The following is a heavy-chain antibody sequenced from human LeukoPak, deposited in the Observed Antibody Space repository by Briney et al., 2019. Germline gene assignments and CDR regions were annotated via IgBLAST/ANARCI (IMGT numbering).Heavy chain of an antibody. CDR3: ARGRRDGYNLDAFDI. J-gene: IGHJ3*02. CDR2: SIPIFGTA. Sequence: GASVNVSCTASVGTFSSYAISWVRQAPGQGLEWMGGSIPIFGTANYAQKFHGRVTITADKSTSTAYMELSSLRSEDTAVYYCARGRRDGYNLDAFDIWGQGTMVTVSS. CDR1: VGTFSSYA. V-gene: IGHV1-69*06. D-gene: IGHD5-24*01.